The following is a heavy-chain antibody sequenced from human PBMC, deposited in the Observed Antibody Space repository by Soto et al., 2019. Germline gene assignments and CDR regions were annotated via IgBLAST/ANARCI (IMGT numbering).Heavy chain of an antibody. CDR2: IYYSGST. CDR1: GGSISSGGYY. CDR3: ARDSGLLSSRFDP. D-gene: IGHD2-15*01. J-gene: IGHJ5*02. V-gene: IGHV4-31*03. Sequence: QVQLQESGPGLVKPSQTLSLTCTVSGGSISSGGYYWSWIRQHPGKGLEWIGYIYYSGSTYYNPSLMSRVTISVDTSKNQFSLKLSSVTAADTAVYYCARDSGLLSSRFDPWGQGTLVTVSS.